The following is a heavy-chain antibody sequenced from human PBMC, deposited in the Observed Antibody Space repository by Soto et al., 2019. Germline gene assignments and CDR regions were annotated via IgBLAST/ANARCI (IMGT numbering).Heavy chain of an antibody. CDR1: RFTFSSYA. D-gene: IGHD5-12*01. CDR3: ARDPLERWLQSQAFDI. Sequence: QVQMVESGGGVVQPGRSLRLSCAASRFTFSSYAMHWVRQAPGKGLEWVAVISYDGSNKYYADSVKGRFTITRDNSKYTKYLHMKSLRAEDTAVYYCARDPLERWLQSQAFDIWGQGTMVTVSS. J-gene: IGHJ3*02. V-gene: IGHV3-30-3*01. CDR2: ISYDGSNK.